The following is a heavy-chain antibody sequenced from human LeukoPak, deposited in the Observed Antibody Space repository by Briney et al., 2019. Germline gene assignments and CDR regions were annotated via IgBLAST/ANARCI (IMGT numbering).Heavy chain of an antibody. D-gene: IGHD3-10*01. CDR1: GYTFTGYY. CDR2: INPNSGGT. CDR3: ARGPYSHPLYGSGSYLRYYFDY. Sequence: ASVKVSCKASGYTFTGYYMHWVRQAPGQGLEWMGWINPNSGGTNYAQKFQGWVTMTRDTSISTAYMELGRLRSDDTAVYYCARGPYSHPLYGSGSYLRYYFDYWGQGTLVTVSS. J-gene: IGHJ4*02. V-gene: IGHV1-2*04.